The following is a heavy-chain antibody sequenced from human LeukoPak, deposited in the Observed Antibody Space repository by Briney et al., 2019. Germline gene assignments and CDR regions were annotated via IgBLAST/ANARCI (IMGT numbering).Heavy chain of an antibody. CDR1: GGSISSNSYY. CDR2: IYYSGST. CDR3: ARDDYGDYKPAFDI. V-gene: IGHV4-39*07. D-gene: IGHD4-17*01. Sequence: SETLSLTCTVSGGSISSNSYYWGWIRQPPGKGLEWIGSIYYSGSTYYNPSLKSRVTISVDTSKNQFSLKLSSVTAADTAVYYCARDDYGDYKPAFDIWGQGTMVTVSS. J-gene: IGHJ3*02.